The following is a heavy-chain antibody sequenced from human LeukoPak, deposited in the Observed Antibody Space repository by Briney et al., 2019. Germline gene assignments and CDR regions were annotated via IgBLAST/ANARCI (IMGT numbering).Heavy chain of an antibody. CDR1: GFTFSSYG. CDR2: IRYDGSNK. V-gene: IGHV3-30*02. D-gene: IGHD3-22*01. CDR3: AKAVPRYYYDSSGYYYAY. J-gene: IGHJ4*02. Sequence: GGSLRLSCAASGFTFSSYGMHWVRQAPGKGLEWVAFIRYDGSNKYYADSVKGRFTISRDNSKNTLYLQMNSLRAEDTAVYYCAKAVPRYYYDSSGYYYAYWGQGTLVTVSS.